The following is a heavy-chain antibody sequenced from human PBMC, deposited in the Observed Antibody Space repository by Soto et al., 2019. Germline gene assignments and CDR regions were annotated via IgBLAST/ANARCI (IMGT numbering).Heavy chain of an antibody. D-gene: IGHD3-3*01. CDR3: RKESFGPNSPFFSWAS. J-gene: IGHJ6*04. V-gene: IGHV3-7*01. CDR1: GFTFSGYW. Sequence: EVQLVESGGGLVQPGGSLRLSCAASGFTFSGYWMSWVRQAPGKGLEWVATIKLDGSEKYYVDSVRGRFTISRDDARASWYWKLTALRAKNRVEYYGRKESFGPNSPFFSWASGGKGTTVTVSS. CDR2: IKLDGSEK.